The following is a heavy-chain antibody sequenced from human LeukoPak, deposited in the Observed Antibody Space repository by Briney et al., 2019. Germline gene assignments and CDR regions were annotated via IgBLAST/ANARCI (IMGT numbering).Heavy chain of an antibody. Sequence: ASVKVSCKASGYTFTGYYMHWVRQAPGQGLEWMGWINPNSGGTNYAQKFQGRVTMTRDKSIRTAYMELSRLTSDDTAVYYCARNIWFGESADAFDIWGQGTKVTVSS. CDR1: GYTFTGYY. D-gene: IGHD3-10*01. J-gene: IGHJ3*02. CDR3: ARNIWFGESADAFDI. V-gene: IGHV1-2*02. CDR2: INPNSGGT.